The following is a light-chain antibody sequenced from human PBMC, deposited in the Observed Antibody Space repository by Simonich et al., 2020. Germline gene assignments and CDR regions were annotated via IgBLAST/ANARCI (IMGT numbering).Light chain of an antibody. V-gene: IGKV4-1*01. Sequence: DIVMTQSTDSLAVSLGERATINCKSSQSVLYSSNNKNYLAWYQQKPGQPPKLLMYWASTRESGVPDRFSGSGSGTDFTLTISSLQAEDLAVYYCQQYYSTPYTFGQGTKLEIK. CDR1: QSVLYSSNNKNY. J-gene: IGKJ2*01. CDR3: QQYYSTPYT. CDR2: WAS.